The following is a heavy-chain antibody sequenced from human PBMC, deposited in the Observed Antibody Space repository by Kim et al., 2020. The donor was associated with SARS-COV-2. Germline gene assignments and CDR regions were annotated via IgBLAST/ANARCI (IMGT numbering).Heavy chain of an antibody. J-gene: IGHJ6*02. V-gene: IGHV3-33*01. CDR2: IWYDGSNK. Sequence: GGSLRLSCAASGFTFSSYGMHWVRQAPGKGLEWVAVIWYDGSNKYYADSVKGRFTISRDNSKNTLYLQMNSLRAEDTAVYYCARVAGSSSWYYYYGMDVWGQGTTVTVSS. CDR1: GFTFSSYG. D-gene: IGHD6-13*01. CDR3: ARVAGSSSWYYYYGMDV.